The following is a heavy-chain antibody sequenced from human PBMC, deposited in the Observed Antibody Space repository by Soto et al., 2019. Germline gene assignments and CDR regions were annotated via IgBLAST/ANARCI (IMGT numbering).Heavy chain of an antibody. J-gene: IGHJ5*02. Sequence: PSETLSLTCTVSGCSISSYYWSWIRQPPGKGLEWIGYIYYSGSTNYNPSLKSRVTISVDTSKNQFSLKLSSVTAADTAVYYCAREILFYSGYDSNWFDPWGQGTLVTVSS. CDR1: GCSISSYY. CDR2: IYYSGST. D-gene: IGHD5-12*01. CDR3: AREILFYSGYDSNWFDP. V-gene: IGHV4-59*01.